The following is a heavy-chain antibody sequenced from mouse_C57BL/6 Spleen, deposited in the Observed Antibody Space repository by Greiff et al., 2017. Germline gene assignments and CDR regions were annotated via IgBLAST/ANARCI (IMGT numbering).Heavy chain of an antibody. V-gene: IGHV14-4*01. CDR3: TRWGSFYFGY. D-gene: IGHD2-3*01. Sequence: EVQLQQSGAELVRPGASVKLSCTASGFNIKDDYMHWVKQRPEQGLEWIGWIDPENGDTEYASKFQGKATITADTASNTAYLQLSSLTSEDSAVYYCTRWGSFYFGYWGQGTTLTVSA. CDR1: GFNIKDDY. CDR2: IDPENGDT. J-gene: IGHJ2*01.